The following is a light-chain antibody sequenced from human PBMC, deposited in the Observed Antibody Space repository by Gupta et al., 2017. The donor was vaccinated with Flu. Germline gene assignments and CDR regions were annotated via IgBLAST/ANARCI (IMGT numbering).Light chain of an antibody. CDR2: PAS. V-gene: IGKV1-12*01. Sequence: GKAPKLLIYPASTLQSGVPSRFSGSGSETDFTLTITSLQPEDAATYYCQQAYSFPLTFGGGSKVEIK. CDR3: QQAYSFPLT. J-gene: IGKJ4*01.